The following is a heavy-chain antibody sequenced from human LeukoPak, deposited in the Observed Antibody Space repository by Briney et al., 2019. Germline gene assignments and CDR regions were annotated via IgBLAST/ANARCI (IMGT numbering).Heavy chain of an antibody. CDR3: ARDPIQLWYGNWFDP. J-gene: IGHJ5*02. V-gene: IGHV4-39*07. D-gene: IGHD5-18*01. Sequence: SETLSLTCTVSGGSISSSSYYWGWIRQPPGKGLEWIGSIYYSGSTYYNPSLKSRVTISVDTSKNQFSLKLSSVTAADTAVYYCARDPIQLWYGNWFDPWGQGTLVTVSS. CDR1: GGSISSSSYY. CDR2: IYYSGST.